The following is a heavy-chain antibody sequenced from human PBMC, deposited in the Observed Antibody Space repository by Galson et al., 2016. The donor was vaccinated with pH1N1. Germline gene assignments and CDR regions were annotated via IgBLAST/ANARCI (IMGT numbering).Heavy chain of an antibody. V-gene: IGHV4-61*02. D-gene: IGHD6-13*01. CDR1: SGSVSGSNYY. CDR2: IYFSGSA. CDR3: ARGRAKGGAGAGSSPCYFDF. J-gene: IGHJ4*02. Sequence: TLSLTCTVSSGSVSGSNYYWTWIRQSAGKGLEWIGRIYFSGSASYNPSLRGRVSISVDTSKNQFSLDLTSVTAADTAVYSCARGRAKGGAGAGSSPCYFDFWGLGTRVTVSS.